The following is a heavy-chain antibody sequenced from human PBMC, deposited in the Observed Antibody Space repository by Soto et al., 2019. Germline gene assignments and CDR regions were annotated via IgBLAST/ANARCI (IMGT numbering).Heavy chain of an antibody. CDR1: GYTFTSYG. CDR2: ISAYNGYT. J-gene: IGHJ4*02. CDR3: ARDFDSSGYYYRGNDY. Sequence: ASVQVSCKASGYTFTSYGISWVRQAPGQGLEWMGWISAYNGYTNYAQKLQGRVTMTTDTSTSTAYMELGSLRSEDTAVYDCARDFDSSGYYYRGNDYWGQGTLVTVSS. D-gene: IGHD3-22*01. V-gene: IGHV1-18*01.